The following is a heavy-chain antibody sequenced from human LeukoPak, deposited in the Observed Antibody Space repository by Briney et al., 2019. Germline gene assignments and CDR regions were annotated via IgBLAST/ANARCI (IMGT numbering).Heavy chain of an antibody. CDR3: ATPHLRWNEGYCSSTSCYPYYFDY. D-gene: IGHD2-2*01. Sequence: SETLSLTCTVSGGSISSSSYYWGWIRQPPGKGLEWIGSIYYSGSTYYNPSLKSRVTISVDTSKNQFSLKLSSVTAADTAVYYCATPHLRWNEGYCSSTSCYPYYFDYWGQGTLVTVSS. CDR2: IYYSGST. V-gene: IGHV4-39*01. CDR1: GGSISSSSYY. J-gene: IGHJ4*02.